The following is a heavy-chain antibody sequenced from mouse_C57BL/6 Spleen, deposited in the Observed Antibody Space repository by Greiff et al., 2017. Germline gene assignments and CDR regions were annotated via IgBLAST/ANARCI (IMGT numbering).Heavy chain of an antibody. CDR3: ARNTLYDYDLLYYAMDY. J-gene: IGHJ4*01. V-gene: IGHV2-2*01. CDR1: GFSLTSYG. D-gene: IGHD2-4*01. Sequence: VKLVESGPGLVQPSQSLSITCTVSGFSLTSYGVHWVRQSPGKGLEWLGVIWSGGSTDYNAAFISRLSISKDNSKSQVFFKMNSLQADDTAIYYCARNTLYDYDLLYYAMDYWGQGTSVTVSS. CDR2: IWSGGST.